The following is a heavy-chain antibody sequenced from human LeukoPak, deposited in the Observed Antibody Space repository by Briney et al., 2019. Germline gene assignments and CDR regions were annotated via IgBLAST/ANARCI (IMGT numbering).Heavy chain of an antibody. J-gene: IGHJ4*02. V-gene: IGHV4-4*02. CDR3: ARGTYSSSWYIDY. CDR1: GGSISSSNW. CDR2: IYHSGST. D-gene: IGHD6-13*01. Sequence: PSETLSLTCAVSGGSISSSNWWSWVRQPPGKELEWIGEIYHSGSTNYNPSLKSRVTISVDKSKNQFSLKLSSVTAADTAVYYCARGTYSSSWYIDYWGQGTLVTVSS.